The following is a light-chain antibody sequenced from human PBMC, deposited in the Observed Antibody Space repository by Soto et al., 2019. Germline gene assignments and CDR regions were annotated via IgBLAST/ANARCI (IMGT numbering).Light chain of an antibody. CDR1: QSVSSN. J-gene: IGKJ1*01. CDR3: QQYNNWSPWT. Sequence: EIVMTQSPATLSVSPGERATLSCRASQSVSSNLAWYQQKPGQAPRLLIYGASTRATGIPARFSGSGSGTKFTLTISSLQSEDFAVCYCQQYNNWSPWTFGQGTMVEIK. V-gene: IGKV3-15*01. CDR2: GAS.